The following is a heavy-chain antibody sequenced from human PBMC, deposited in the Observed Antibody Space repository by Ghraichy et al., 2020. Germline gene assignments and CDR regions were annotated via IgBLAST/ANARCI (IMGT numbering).Heavy chain of an antibody. CDR1: GFTFSDYY. CDR2: ISSSGSTI. CDR3: ARARAGTAAGFFFFDY. Sequence: LSLTCAASGFTFSDYYMSWIRQAPGKGLEWVSYISSSGSTIYYADSVKGRFTISRDNAKNSLYLQMNSLRAEDTAVYYCARARAGTAAGFFFFDYWGRGTLVTVSS. J-gene: IGHJ4*02. V-gene: IGHV3-11*01. D-gene: IGHD6-13*01.